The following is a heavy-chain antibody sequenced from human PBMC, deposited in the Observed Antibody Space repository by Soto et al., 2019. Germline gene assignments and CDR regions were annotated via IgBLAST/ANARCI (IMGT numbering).Heavy chain of an antibody. CDR3: ARCPYADDFDI. CDR2: IYYTGRT. Sequence: QVQLQESGPGLVRPSDTLSLTCAVSGYSISSNNWWGWVRQPPGKGLEWIGYIYYTGRTYYNPSLENRVTKSIDTSNDQFSLKLSSLTAEDTAIYYCARCPYADDFDIWGQGTVVTVSS. CDR1: GYSISSNNW. J-gene: IGHJ3*02. D-gene: IGHD2-2*01. V-gene: IGHV4-28*01.